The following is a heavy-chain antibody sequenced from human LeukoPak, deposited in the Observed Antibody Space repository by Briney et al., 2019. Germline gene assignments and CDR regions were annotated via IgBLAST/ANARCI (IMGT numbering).Heavy chain of an antibody. Sequence: GGSLRLSCAASGFTFSDYYMSWIRQAPGKGLEWVSYISSSSSYTNYADPVKGRFTISRDNAKNSLYLQMNSLRAEDTAVYYCARDRNSGYDYDFDYWGQGTLVTVSS. CDR3: ARDRNSGYDYDFDY. CDR2: ISSSSSYT. D-gene: IGHD5-12*01. J-gene: IGHJ4*02. CDR1: GFTFSDYY. V-gene: IGHV3-11*06.